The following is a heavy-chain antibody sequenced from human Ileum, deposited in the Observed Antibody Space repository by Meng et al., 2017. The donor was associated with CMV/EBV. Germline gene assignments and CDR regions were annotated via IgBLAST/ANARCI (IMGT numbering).Heavy chain of an antibody. J-gene: IGHJ4*02. V-gene: IGHV1-2*02. CDR3: ARRERISSGLEY. CDR1: GYPFTGNY. Sequence: QVQLWQDGAEVKKPRTSAKVCCKATGYPFTGNYIYLVRQAPGQGLEWMGWIDPNTGGTKYIQKFQGRVTMTGDTSISTAYMELSGLRFDDTAVYYCARRERISSGLEYWGQGTLVTVAS. D-gene: IGHD6-6*01. CDR2: IDPNTGGT.